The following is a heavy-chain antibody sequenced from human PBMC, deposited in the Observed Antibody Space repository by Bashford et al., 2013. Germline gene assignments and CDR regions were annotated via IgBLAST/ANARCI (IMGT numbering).Heavy chain of an antibody. D-gene: IGHD3-10*01. CDR3: ARGSVTMVRGVTEVDYYYYGMDV. J-gene: IGHJ6*02. CDR2: IIPIFGTA. Sequence: WVRQAPGQGLEWMGGIIPIFGTANYAQKFQGRVTITADESTSTAYMELSSLRSEDTAVYYCARGSVTMVRGVTEVDYYYYGMDVWGQGTTVTVSS. V-gene: IGHV1-69*01.